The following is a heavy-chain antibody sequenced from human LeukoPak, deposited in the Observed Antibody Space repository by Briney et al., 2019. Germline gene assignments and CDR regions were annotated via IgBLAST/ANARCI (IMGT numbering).Heavy chain of an antibody. CDR3: ARGNILSGYCFDF. D-gene: IGHD3-9*01. CDR1: GGPITGYY. V-gene: IGHV4-34*01. J-gene: IGHJ4*02. Sequence: KPSETLSLTCAVYGGPITGYYWSWIRQPPGKGLEWVGEIHYTGATSYNPSLKSRATISIDTSKNQVSLKLSSVTAADTAVYYCARGNILSGYCFDFWGQGALVTVSS. CDR2: IHYTGAT.